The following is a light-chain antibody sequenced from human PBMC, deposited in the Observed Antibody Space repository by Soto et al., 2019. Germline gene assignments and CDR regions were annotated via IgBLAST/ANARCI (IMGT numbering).Light chain of an antibody. CDR3: SSYTSSTTFV. Sequence: QSALAQPASVSGSPAQSITISCTGTSSDVGGYNYVSWYQQHPGKAPKLVISDVANRPSGVSNRFSGSKSGNTASLTISGLQAEDEAEYYCSSYTSSTTFVFGTGTKLTVL. V-gene: IGLV2-14*03. J-gene: IGLJ1*01. CDR1: SSDVGGYNY. CDR2: DVA.